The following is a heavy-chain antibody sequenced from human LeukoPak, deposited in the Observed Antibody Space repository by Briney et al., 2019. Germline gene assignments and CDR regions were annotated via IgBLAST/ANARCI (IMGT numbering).Heavy chain of an antibody. J-gene: IGHJ1*01. CDR3: AKVAVPAAIPEYFQH. D-gene: IGHD2-2*02. CDR1: GFTFSSYA. CDR2: ISGSGGST. Sequence: GGSLRLFCAASGFTFSSYAMSWVRQAPGKGLEWVSAISGSGGSTYYADSVKGRFTISRDNTKNTLYLQMNSLRAEDTAVYYCAKVAVPAAIPEYFQHWGQGTLVTVSS. V-gene: IGHV3-23*01.